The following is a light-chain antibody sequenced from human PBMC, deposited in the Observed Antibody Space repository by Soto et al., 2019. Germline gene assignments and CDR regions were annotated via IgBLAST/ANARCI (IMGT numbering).Light chain of an antibody. Sequence: ELVLTQSPASLSVSPGESVTLSCRASQSVASNLAWYQQKPGQAPRLLIYGTSTRATGVPARFSGSGSGTDFTLTISSRQAADFAVYHCQHYNNWPITFGQGTRLEIK. CDR2: GTS. J-gene: IGKJ5*01. CDR1: QSVASN. CDR3: QHYNNWPIT. V-gene: IGKV3-15*01.